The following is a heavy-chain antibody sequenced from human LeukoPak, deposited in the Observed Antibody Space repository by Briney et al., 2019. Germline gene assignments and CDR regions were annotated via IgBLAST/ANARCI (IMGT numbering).Heavy chain of an antibody. Sequence: GGSLRLSCEASRFIFSSYSMNWVRQAPGKGLEWLSYISESSSHRYYADSVKGRFTISRDNAKNSLYLEMNGLRAEDTATYYCARDAPYYDFWSGYSDYWGQGTLVTVSS. CDR1: RFIFSSYS. D-gene: IGHD3-3*01. CDR3: ARDAPYYDFWSGYSDY. J-gene: IGHJ4*02. V-gene: IGHV3-21*06. CDR2: ISESSSHR.